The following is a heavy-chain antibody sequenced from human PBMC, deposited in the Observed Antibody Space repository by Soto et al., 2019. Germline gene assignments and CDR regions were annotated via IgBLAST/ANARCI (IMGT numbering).Heavy chain of an antibody. Sequence: QVQLQESGPGLVKPSQTLSLTCTVSGGSISSGGYYWSWIRQHPGKGLEWIGYIYYSGSTYYNPSHKSRVTISVDTSKNQFSLKLSSVTAADTAVYYCARDCSSTSCYATGLDWGQGTLVTVSS. V-gene: IGHV4-31*03. J-gene: IGHJ4*02. CDR2: IYYSGST. CDR1: GGSISSGGYY. D-gene: IGHD2-2*01. CDR3: ARDCSSTSCYATGLD.